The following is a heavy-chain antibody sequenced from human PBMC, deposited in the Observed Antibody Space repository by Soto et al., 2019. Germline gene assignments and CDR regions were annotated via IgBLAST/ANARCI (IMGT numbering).Heavy chain of an antibody. CDR2: MYPGNSDI. Sequence: PGESLKISYKGSGYSFISYWIGWVRQMPGKGLEWMGIMYPGNSDIRYNPSFQGQVTMSADKSISTAYLQWSSLKASDTAMYYCKRHSGYESSGQYPDWGQGTRVTVSS. CDR1: GYSFISYW. D-gene: IGHD3-22*01. J-gene: IGHJ4*02. CDR3: KRHSGYESSGQYPD. V-gene: IGHV5-51*01.